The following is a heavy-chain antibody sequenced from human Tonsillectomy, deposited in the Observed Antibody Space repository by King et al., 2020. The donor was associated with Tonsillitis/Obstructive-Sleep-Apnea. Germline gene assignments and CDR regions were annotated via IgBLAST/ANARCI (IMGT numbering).Heavy chain of an antibody. V-gene: IGHV4-34*01. J-gene: IGHJ5*02. D-gene: IGHD1-1*01. Sequence: VQLQQWGAGLLKPSETLSLTCAVYGGSFSGYYWSWIRQPPGKGLEWIGEINHSGSTNYNPSLKSRVTISVDTSKNQFSLKLSPVTAADTAVYYCARVTGIGPFQGWFDPWGQGTLVTVSS. CDR1: GGSFSGYY. CDR2: INHSGST. CDR3: ARVTGIGPFQGWFDP.